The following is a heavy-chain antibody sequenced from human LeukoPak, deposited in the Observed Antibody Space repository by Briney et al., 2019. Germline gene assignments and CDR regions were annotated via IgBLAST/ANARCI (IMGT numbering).Heavy chain of an antibody. CDR3: ARDLYSSSWHYDY. V-gene: IGHV3-66*01. CDR2: IYSGGST. CDR1: GLTVSSNY. D-gene: IGHD6-13*01. J-gene: IGHJ4*02. Sequence: PGGSLRLSCDASGLTVSSNYMSWVRQAPGKGLEWVSVIYSGGSTYYADSVRGRFTISRDNAKNTVYLQMNSLKAEDTAVYYCARDLYSSSWHYDYWGQGTLVTVSS.